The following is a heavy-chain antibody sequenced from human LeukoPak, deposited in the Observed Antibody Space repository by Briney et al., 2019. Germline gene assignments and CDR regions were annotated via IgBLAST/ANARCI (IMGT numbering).Heavy chain of an antibody. V-gene: IGHV3-66*02. D-gene: IGHD4-23*01. CDR3: ARERRYGGNPEYMDV. CDR1: GFTVSNSY. Sequence: GGSLRLSRAASGFTVSNSYMSWVRQAPGEGLEWVSIIYSGGNTDYASSVKGRFTISRDNSKNTLYLQMNSLRVEDTAVYYCARERRYGGNPEYMDVWGKGTTVTVSS. CDR2: IYSGGNT. J-gene: IGHJ6*03.